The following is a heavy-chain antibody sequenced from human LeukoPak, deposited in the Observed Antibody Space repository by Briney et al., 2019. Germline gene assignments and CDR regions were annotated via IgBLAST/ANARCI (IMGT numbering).Heavy chain of an antibody. J-gene: IGHJ1*01. CDR2: INPSVGST. D-gene: IGHD2-21*01. Sequence: ASVKVSCKASGYTFVNYYMHWVRQAPCQGLEWMGIINPSVGSTSYAQKFQGRVTMTRDTSTSTVYMELSSLRSEDTAVYYCARDESTSILWWWGQGTLVTVSS. V-gene: IGHV1-46*01. CDR1: GYTFVNYY. CDR3: ARDESTSILWW.